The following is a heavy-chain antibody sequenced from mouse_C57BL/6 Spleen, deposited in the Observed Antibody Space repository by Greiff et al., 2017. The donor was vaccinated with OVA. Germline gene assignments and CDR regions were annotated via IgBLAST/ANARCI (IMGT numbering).Heavy chain of an antibody. D-gene: IGHD2-10*02. CDR2: SYPRSGNT. V-gene: IGHV1-81*01. J-gene: IGHJ3*01. CDR3: ARNEYADGEPAWFAY. Sequence: QVQLQQSGAELARPGASVKLSCKASGYTFTSYGISWVKQSTGQGLEWIGESYPRSGNTYYNEKFKGKATLTADKSSSTAYMEIRSLTSEDSAVYFCARNEYADGEPAWFAYWGQGTLVTVSA. CDR1: GYTFTSYG.